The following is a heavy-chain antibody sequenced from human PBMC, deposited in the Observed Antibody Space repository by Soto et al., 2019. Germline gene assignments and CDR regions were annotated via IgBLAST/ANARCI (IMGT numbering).Heavy chain of an antibody. J-gene: IGHJ4*02. CDR2: IFWNDER. V-gene: IGHV2-26*01. D-gene: IGHD1-26*01. CDR3: TRDLREDLPIYYFDY. Sequence: QVTLKESGPVLVKPTETLTLTCTVSGFSLSRARMGVSWIRQPPGKALEWLAHIFWNDERSYNTSLKSRLTNAKDTSTNQVGLTMTKMDPVDKRTYDCTRDLREDLPIYYFDYWGQGTLVTVSS. CDR1: GFSLSRARMG.